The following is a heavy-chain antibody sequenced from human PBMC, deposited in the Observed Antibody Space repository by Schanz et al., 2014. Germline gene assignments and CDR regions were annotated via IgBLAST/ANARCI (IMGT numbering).Heavy chain of an antibody. CDR1: GGSISNYY. CDR2: IYSSGST. V-gene: IGHV4-59*04. CDR3: TSDYYYGMDV. D-gene: IGHD4-17*01. Sequence: QVQLQESGPGLVKPSETLSLTCTVSGGSISNYYWSWIRQPPGKGLEWIGYIYSSGSTYYNPSLKSRVSMSIDTSKNQFSLKLSSVYYCARDRGMTTSDYYYGMDVWGQGTTVTVSS. J-gene: IGHJ6*02.